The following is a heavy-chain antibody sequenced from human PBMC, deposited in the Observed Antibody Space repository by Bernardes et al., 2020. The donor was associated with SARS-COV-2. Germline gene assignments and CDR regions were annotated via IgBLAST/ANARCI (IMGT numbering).Heavy chain of an antibody. CDR1: GGSMNTFY. CDR3: AREFPRSGWPLFDS. D-gene: IGHD6-19*01. J-gene: IGHJ4*02. Sequence: ETLSLTCTVSGGSMNTFYWAWIRQPPGKGLEWIGYINHSGRTDYNPSLKSRVTISVHTSEKQFSLNLSSVTAADTAVYYCAREFPRSGWPLFDSWGPGTLVTASS. CDR2: INHSGRT. V-gene: IGHV4-59*01.